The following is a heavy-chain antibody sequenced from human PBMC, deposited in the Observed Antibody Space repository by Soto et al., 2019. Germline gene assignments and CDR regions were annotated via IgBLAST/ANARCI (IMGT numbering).Heavy chain of an antibody. J-gene: IGHJ4*02. CDR3: ASPGGGYYKYYFDY. CDR2: IIPIFGTA. V-gene: IGHV1-69*01. CDR1: GGTFSSYA. Sequence: QVQLVQSGAEVKKPGSSVKVSCKASGGTFSSYAISWVRQAPGQGLEWMGGIIPIFGTANYAQKFQGRLTIPADESTITAYMELSSLRSEDTAVYYCASPGGGYYKYYFDYWGQGTLVTVSS. D-gene: IGHD3-22*01.